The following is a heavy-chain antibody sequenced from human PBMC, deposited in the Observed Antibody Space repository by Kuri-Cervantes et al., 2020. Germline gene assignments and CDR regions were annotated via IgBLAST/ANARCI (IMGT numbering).Heavy chain of an antibody. Sequence: GGSLRLSCVASVFTFRSYGMHWVRQAPGKGLEWVSRIRGSGNYTYYADSVKGRFTISRDNAKNTVNLQMNSLRAEDTAVYYCARSVAAAAAFDIWGQGTMVTVSS. D-gene: IGHD6-25*01. V-gene: IGHV3-21*01. CDR2: IRGSGNYT. J-gene: IGHJ3*02. CDR3: ARSVAAAAAFDI. CDR1: VFTFRSYG.